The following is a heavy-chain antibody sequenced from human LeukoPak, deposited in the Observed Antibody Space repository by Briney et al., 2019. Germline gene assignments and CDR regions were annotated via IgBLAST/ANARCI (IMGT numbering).Heavy chain of an antibody. V-gene: IGHV4-38-2*02. CDR2: IYHSGGT. D-gene: IGHD2-15*01. J-gene: IGHJ5*02. CDR1: GYSISSGYY. Sequence: PSETLSLTCTVSGYSISSGYYWGWIRQPPGKGLEWIGSIYHSGGTYYNPSLKSRVTISVDTSKNQFSLKLSSVTAADTAVYYCATQNPRGYCSGGSCYSDWFDPWGQGTLVTVSS. CDR3: ATQNPRGYCSGGSCYSDWFDP.